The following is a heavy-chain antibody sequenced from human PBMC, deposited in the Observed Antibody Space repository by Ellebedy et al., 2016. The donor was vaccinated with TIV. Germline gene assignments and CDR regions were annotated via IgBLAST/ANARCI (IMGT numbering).Heavy chain of an antibody. CDR2: MSSDGRNQ. J-gene: IGHJ4*02. Sequence: GGSLRHSCTASGFTFSSYGMHWVRQAPGKGLDWVSFMSSDGRNQYYADSVKGRFTISRDNSKKTLYLQMNSLRAEDTAVYYCAKGANYYDSSIDFWGQGTLVTVSS. V-gene: IGHV3-30*18. D-gene: IGHD3-22*01. CDR1: GFTFSSYG. CDR3: AKGANYYDSSIDF.